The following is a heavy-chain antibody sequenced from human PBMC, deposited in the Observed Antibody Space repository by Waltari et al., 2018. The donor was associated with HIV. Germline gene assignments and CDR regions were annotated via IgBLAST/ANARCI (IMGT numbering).Heavy chain of an antibody. V-gene: IGHV4-31*03. CDR3: ARDKDSSGYHFDY. CDR2: IYYSGST. D-gene: IGHD3-22*01. Sequence: QVQLQESGPGLVKPSQTLSLTCTVPGGSISSGGYYWSWIRQLPGKGLEWIGYIYYSGSTYYNPSLKSRVTISVDTSKNQFSLKLSSVTAADTAVYYCARDKDSSGYHFDYWGQGTLVTVSS. CDR1: GGSISSGGYY. J-gene: IGHJ4*02.